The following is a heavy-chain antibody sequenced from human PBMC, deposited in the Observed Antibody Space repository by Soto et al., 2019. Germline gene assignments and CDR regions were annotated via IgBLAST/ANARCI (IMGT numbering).Heavy chain of an antibody. J-gene: IGHJ5*02. Sequence: GGSLRLSCAASGFTFSSYGMHWVRQAPGKGLEWVAVIWYDGSNKYYADSVKGRFTISRDNSKNTLYLQMNSLRAEDTAVYYCARDAASKNFDSRSYYPHFDPWGQGTQVTVSS. CDR2: IWYDGSNK. V-gene: IGHV3-33*01. CDR1: GFTFSSYG. CDR3: ARDAASKNFDSRSYYPHFDP. D-gene: IGHD3-22*01.